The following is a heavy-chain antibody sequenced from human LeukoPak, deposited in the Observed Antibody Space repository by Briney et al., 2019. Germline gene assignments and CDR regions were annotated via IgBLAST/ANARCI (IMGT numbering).Heavy chain of an antibody. V-gene: IGHV1-18*01. CDR3: ARGPYCSGGTGYSQYFDY. CDR2: ISAYNGNT. Sequence: ASVKVSCKASGYTFTSYGISWVRQAPGQGLEWMGWISAYNGNTNYAQKLQGRVTMTTDTSTSTAYMELRSLRSDDTAVYYCARGPYCSGGTGYSQYFDYWGQGTLVTVSS. CDR1: GYTFTSYG. D-gene: IGHD2-15*01. J-gene: IGHJ4*02.